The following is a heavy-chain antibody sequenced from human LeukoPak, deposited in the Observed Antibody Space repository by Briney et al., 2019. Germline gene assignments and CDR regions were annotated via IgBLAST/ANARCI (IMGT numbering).Heavy chain of an antibody. CDR3: ARVTMVRGPNYDDY. CDR2: MNPNSGNT. V-gene: IGHV1-8*01. Sequence: ASVKVSCKASGYTFTSYDINWVRQATGQGLEWKGWMNPNSGNTGYAQKFQGRVTMTRNTSISTAYMELSSLRSEDTAVYYCARVTMVRGPNYDDYWGQGTLVTVSS. J-gene: IGHJ4*02. D-gene: IGHD3-10*01. CDR1: GYTFTSYD.